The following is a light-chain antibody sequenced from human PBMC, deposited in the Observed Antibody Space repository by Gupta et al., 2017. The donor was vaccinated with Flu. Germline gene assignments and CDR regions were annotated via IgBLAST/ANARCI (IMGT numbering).Light chain of an antibody. CDR2: DAS. CDR1: QSLSRY. V-gene: IGKV3-11*01. CDR3: QQRSSWPPT. J-gene: IGKJ1*01. Sequence: DIVLTQSPDTLSLSPGERATPSCRASQSLSRYLAWYQQRPGQAPRLLIYDASNRATDIPARFSGSGSGTDFTLTISSLEPEDFAVYYCQQRSSWPPTFGQGTKVEIK.